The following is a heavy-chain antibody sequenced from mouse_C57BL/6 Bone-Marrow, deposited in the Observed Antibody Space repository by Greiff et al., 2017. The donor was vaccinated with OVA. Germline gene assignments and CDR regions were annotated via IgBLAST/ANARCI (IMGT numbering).Heavy chain of an antibody. Sequence: QVQLQQPGAELVMPGASVKLSCKASGFTFTSYWMHWVKQRPGQGLEWIGEIDPSDSYTNYTQKFKGKSTLTVDKSSSTAYMHLSSLTSEDSAVYYCARDYGSSWYFDVWGTGTTVTVSS. V-gene: IGHV1-69*01. J-gene: IGHJ1*03. D-gene: IGHD1-1*01. CDR1: GFTFTSYW. CDR2: IDPSDSYT. CDR3: ARDYGSSWYFDV.